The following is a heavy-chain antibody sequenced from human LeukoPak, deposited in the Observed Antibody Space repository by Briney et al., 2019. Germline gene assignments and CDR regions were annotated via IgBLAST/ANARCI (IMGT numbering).Heavy chain of an antibody. V-gene: IGHV3-30*04. CDR1: GFTFSSYA. CDR2: ISYDGSNK. Sequence: PGGSLRLSCAASGFTFSSYAMHWVRQAPGKGLEWVAVISYDGSNKYYADSVKGRFTISRDNSKNTLYLQMNSLRAEDTAVYYCARGLRTKGILTALDYWGQGTLVTVSS. J-gene: IGHJ4*02. CDR3: ARGLRTKGILTALDY. D-gene: IGHD1-14*01.